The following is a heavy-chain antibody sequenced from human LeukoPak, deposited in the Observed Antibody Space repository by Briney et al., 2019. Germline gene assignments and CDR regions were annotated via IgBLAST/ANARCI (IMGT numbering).Heavy chain of an antibody. Sequence: GESLKISCKGSVYSFTSYWIGWVRQMPGNGLEWMGIIYPGDSDTRYSPSFQGQVTISADKSISTAYLQWSSLKASDTAMYYCARGPSPFIAVAGANFDYWGQGTLVTVSS. D-gene: IGHD6-19*01. J-gene: IGHJ4*02. CDR2: IYPGDSDT. V-gene: IGHV5-51*01. CDR3: ARGPSPFIAVAGANFDY. CDR1: VYSFTSYW.